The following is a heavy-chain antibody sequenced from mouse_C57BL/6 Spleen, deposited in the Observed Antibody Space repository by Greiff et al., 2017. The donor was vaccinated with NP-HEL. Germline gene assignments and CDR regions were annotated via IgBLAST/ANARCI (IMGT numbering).Heavy chain of an antibody. CDR1: GYTFTSYW. D-gene: IGHD2-5*01. J-gene: IGHJ2*01. Sequence: VQLQQPGAELVRPGSSVKLSCKASGYTFTSYWMHWVKQRPIQGLEWIGNIDPSDSETHYNQKFKDKATLTVDKSSSTAYMQLSSLTSEDSAVYYCARSAYSNYLYYFDYWGQGTTLTVSS. CDR2: IDPSDSET. V-gene: IGHV1-52*01. CDR3: ARSAYSNYLYYFDY.